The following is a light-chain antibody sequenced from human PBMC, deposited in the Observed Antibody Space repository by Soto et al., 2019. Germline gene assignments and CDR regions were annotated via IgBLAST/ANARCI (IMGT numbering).Light chain of an antibody. V-gene: IGKV1-5*03. CDR3: QQYNSYSIYT. CDR2: RAS. Sequence: DIPMTQSPSTLSASVGDRVTITCRASQSFNSWLAWYQQKPGKAPKLLIYRASTLESGVPSRFSGSESGTEFTLTINNLQPDDSASYYCQQYNSYSIYTFGHESKLEIK. CDR1: QSFNSW. J-gene: IGKJ2*01.